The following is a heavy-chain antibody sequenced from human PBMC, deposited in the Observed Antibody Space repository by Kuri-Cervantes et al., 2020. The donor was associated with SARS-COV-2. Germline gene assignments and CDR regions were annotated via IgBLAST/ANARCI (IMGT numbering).Heavy chain of an antibody. D-gene: IGHD5-12*01. CDR3: ARIVGGGDEGDY. CDR1: GFTFSSYA. V-gene: IGHV3-30-3*01. CDR2: ISYDGSNK. Sequence: GGSLRLSCAASGFTFSSYAMHWVRQAPGKGLEWVAVISYDGSNKYYADSVKGRFTISRDNSKNTLYLQMNSLRAEDTAVYYCARIVGGGDEGDYWGQGTLVTVSS. J-gene: IGHJ4*02.